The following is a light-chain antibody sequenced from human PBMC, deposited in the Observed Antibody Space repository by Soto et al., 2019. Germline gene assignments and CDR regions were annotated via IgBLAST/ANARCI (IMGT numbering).Light chain of an antibody. Sequence: QSALTQPASVSGSPGQSITISCTGTSSDIGAYNYVSWYQQHPGKAPKLLIYEVTNRPSGVSDRFSGSKSGNTASLTISGLQAEDEAHYYCSSYTTNSPPVVFGGGTKVTVL. V-gene: IGLV2-14*01. CDR1: SSDIGAYNY. CDR3: SSYTTNSPPVV. CDR2: EVT. J-gene: IGLJ2*01.